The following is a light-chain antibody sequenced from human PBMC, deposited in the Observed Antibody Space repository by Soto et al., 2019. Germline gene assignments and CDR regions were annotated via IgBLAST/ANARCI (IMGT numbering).Light chain of an antibody. CDR3: QSYDSSLSVVV. Sequence: QSVLTQPPSVSGAPGQRVIISCTGSNSNIGAGFNVHWYQHLPGTAPKLLLYATNDRPAGVPERFSGSRSDTSASLAITGLQAEDEAEYYCQSYDSSLSVVVFGGGTKLTVL. V-gene: IGLV1-40*01. CDR2: ATN. CDR1: NSNIGAGFN. J-gene: IGLJ2*01.